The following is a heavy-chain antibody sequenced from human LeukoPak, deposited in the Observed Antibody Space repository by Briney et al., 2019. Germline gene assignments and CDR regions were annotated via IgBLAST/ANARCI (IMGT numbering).Heavy chain of an antibody. J-gene: IGHJ4*02. Sequence: ASVKVSCKASGYTFTGYYMHWVRQAPGQGLEWMGWINPNSGGTNYAQKFQGRVTMTRDTSISTAYMELSRLRSDDTAVYYRARVPPLYCSSTSCYGGGFDYWGQGTLVTVSS. D-gene: IGHD2-2*01. CDR3: ARVPPLYCSSTSCYGGGFDY. V-gene: IGHV1-2*02. CDR2: INPNSGGT. CDR1: GYTFTGYY.